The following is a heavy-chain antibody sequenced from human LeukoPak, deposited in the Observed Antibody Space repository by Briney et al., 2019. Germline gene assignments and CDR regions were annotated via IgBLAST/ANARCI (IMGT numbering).Heavy chain of an antibody. J-gene: IGHJ4*02. CDR3: ARAVEDPWSDFDY. V-gene: IGHV1-2*02. Sequence: ASLKVSSKASGYTFTGSYIHWVRQAPGQGLEWMGGINPNSGGTNYAQKFQGRVSMPRHTSISTAYMELSRLRSDATAVYYCARAVEDPWSDFDYWGQGTLVTVSS. CDR2: INPNSGGT. CDR1: GYTFTGSY. D-gene: IGHD3-3*01.